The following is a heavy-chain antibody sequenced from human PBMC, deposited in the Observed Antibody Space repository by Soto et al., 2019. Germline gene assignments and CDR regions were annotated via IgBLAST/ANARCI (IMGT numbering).Heavy chain of an antibody. Sequence: QVQLVQSGAEVKKPGSSVKVSCKASGGTFSSYAISWVRQAPGQGLEWMGGIIPIFGTANYAKKFQGRVTITADESTSAAYMELSSLRSEDTAVYYCARGYYYVSSGYYSNAYYFDYWGQGTRVTVSS. D-gene: IGHD3-22*01. J-gene: IGHJ4*02. CDR2: IIPIFGTA. CDR1: GGTFSSYA. V-gene: IGHV1-69*01. CDR3: ARGYYYVSSGYYSNAYYFDY.